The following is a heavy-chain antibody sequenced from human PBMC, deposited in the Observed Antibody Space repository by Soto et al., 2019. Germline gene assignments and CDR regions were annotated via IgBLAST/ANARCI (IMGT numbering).Heavy chain of an antibody. D-gene: IGHD1-26*01. V-gene: IGHV3-23*01. CDR2: ISGSGGST. J-gene: IGHJ4*02. Sequence: EVQLLESGGGLVQPGGSLRLSCAASGFTFSSYAMSWVRQAPGKGLEWVSAISGSGGSTYYADSVKGRFTISRDNYKNPLYLQMNGLRAEDTALYYCAKRARGATDYWGQGTLVTVSS. CDR1: GFTFSSYA. CDR3: AKRARGATDY.